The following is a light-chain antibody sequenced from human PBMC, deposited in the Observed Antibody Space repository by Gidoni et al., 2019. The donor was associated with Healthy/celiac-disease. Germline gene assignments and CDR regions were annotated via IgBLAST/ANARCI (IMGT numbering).Light chain of an antibody. CDR3: QQSYSTPPYT. V-gene: IGKV1-39*01. J-gene: IGKJ2*01. CDR2: AAS. CDR1: QSISSY. Sequence: DIQMTQSPSSLSASVGDRVTITCRASQSISSYLNWYQQKPGKAPKILIYAASSLQSGVPSRFSGSGSVTDFTLTISSLQPEDFATYYCQQSYSTPPYTFGQVTKLEIK.